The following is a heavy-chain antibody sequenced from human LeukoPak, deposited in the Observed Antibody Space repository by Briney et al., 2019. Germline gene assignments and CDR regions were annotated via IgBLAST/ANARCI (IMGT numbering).Heavy chain of an antibody. J-gene: IGHJ4*02. CDR1: GGSISSSAYY. V-gene: IGHV4-39*07. Sequence: PSETLSLTCIISGGSISSSAYYWGWIRQPPGKGLEWIGTIYYTGNTYYKPSRQSGVTISVDTSKNQFSLKLSSVTAADTAVYYCARGRYYFDYWGQGTLVTVSS. CDR3: ARGRYYFDY. CDR2: IYYTGNT.